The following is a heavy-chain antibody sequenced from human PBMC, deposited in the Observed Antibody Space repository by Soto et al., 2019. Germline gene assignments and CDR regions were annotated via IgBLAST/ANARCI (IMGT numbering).Heavy chain of an antibody. CDR1: GGSISSGGYY. Sequence: NPSETLSLTCTVSGGSISSGGYYWSWIRQHPGKGLEWIGYIYYSGSTYYNPSLKSRVTISVDTSKNQFSLKLSSVTAADTAVYYCARGSNPYYDFWSGYAYYYGMDVWGQGTTVTVSS. CDR2: IYYSGST. J-gene: IGHJ6*02. CDR3: ARGSNPYYDFWSGYAYYYGMDV. V-gene: IGHV4-31*03. D-gene: IGHD3-3*01.